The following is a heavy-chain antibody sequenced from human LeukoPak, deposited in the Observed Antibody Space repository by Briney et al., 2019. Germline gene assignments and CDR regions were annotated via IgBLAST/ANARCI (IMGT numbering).Heavy chain of an antibody. D-gene: IGHD4-17*01. CDR1: GYTVTELS. Sequence: ASVKVSCKVSGYTVTELSMHWVRQAPGKGLEWMGGFDPLSGGTMYAQNFQGRLTMTEDTSTDTASMELSSLRSEDTAVYYCARRADGDYRDFFYGMDVWGQGTTVTVSS. CDR3: ARRADGDYRDFFYGMDV. V-gene: IGHV1-24*01. CDR2: FDPLSGGT. J-gene: IGHJ6*02.